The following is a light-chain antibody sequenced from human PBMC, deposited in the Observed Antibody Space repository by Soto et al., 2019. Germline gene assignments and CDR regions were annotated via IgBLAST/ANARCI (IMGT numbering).Light chain of an antibody. CDR3: QQYGSSVRT. V-gene: IGKV3-20*01. J-gene: IGKJ2*01. CDR1: QSLSSNY. Sequence: EIVLTRSPGTLSLSPGERATLSCRASQSLSSNYLAWYQQKPGQALRLLIYGASSRATAIPDRFSGSGSGTDFTLTISRLEPEDFAVYYCQQYGSSVRTFGQGTKLEIK. CDR2: GAS.